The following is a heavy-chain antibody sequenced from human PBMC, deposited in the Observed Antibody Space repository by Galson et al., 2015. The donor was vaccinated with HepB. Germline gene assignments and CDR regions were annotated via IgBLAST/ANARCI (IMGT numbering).Heavy chain of an antibody. CDR1: GFTFSNYA. V-gene: IGHV3-23*01. CDR3: AKGRVDSSGWYGEYYFDY. J-gene: IGHJ4*02. Sequence: SLRLSCATSGFTFSNYAMNWVRQAPGKGLEWVSSISKNGGSTYYADSVKGRFTISRDNSKNTLYLQMNSLRAEDTAVYYCAKGRVDSSGWYGEYYFDYWGQGTLVTVSS. CDR2: ISKNGGST. D-gene: IGHD6-19*01.